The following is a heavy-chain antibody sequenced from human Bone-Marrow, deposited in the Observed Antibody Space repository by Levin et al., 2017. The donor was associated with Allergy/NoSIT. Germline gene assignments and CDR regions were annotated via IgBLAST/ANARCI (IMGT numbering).Heavy chain of an antibody. CDR3: ARPSAAGDGSDFDY. D-gene: IGHD3-10*01. Sequence: GESLKISCKASGYSFTSYWIAWVRQMPGKGLEWMGIVYPGDSDITYSPSFQGQVTISADRSITTAYLQWNSLKASDSAMYFCARPSAAGDGSDFDYWGQGTQVIVSS. V-gene: IGHV5-51*01. CDR1: GYSFTSYW. CDR2: VYPGDSDI. J-gene: IGHJ4*02.